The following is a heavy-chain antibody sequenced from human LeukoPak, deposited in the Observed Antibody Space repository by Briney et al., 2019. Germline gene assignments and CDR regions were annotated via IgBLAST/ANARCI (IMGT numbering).Heavy chain of an antibody. Sequence: SVKVSCKASGGTFSSYAISWVRQAPGQGLEWMGGIIPIFGTGNYAQKFQGRVTITTDESTSTAYMELSSLRSEDTAVYYCASGHSGSYFPSRQVLQYYMDVWGKGTTVTVSS. V-gene: IGHV1-69*05. CDR3: ASGHSGSYFPSRQVLQYYMDV. CDR1: GGTFSSYA. CDR2: IIPIFGTG. J-gene: IGHJ6*03. D-gene: IGHD1-26*01.